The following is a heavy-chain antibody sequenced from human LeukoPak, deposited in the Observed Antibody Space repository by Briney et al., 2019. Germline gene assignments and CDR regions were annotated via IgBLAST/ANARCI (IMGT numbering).Heavy chain of an antibody. CDR1: GYTFTSYA. D-gene: IGHD1-7*01. CDR2: INGGNGNT. CDR3: ARLAELDAFDI. Sequence: ASVKVSCKASGYTFTSYAMHWVRQAPGQRLEWMGWINGGNGNTKYSQKFQGWVTMTRDTSISTAYMELSRLRSDDTAVYYCARLAELDAFDIWGQGTMVTVSS. V-gene: IGHV1-3*01. J-gene: IGHJ3*02.